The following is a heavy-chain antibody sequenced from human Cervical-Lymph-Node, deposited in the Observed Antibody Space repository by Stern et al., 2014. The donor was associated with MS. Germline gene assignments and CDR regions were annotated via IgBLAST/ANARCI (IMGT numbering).Heavy chain of an antibody. CDR3: ARDPSGSCFDY. CDR1: GYIFTSYY. CDR2: INPSGGST. D-gene: IGHD1-26*01. V-gene: IGHV1-46*01. Sequence: VQLLESGAEVKKPGASVKVSCKASGYIFTSYYMHWVRQAPGQGLEWMGIINPSGGSTRYAQKFQGRVTMTRDTSTSTVYMELSSLTSEDTAVYYCARDPSGSCFDYWGQGTLVTVSS. J-gene: IGHJ4*02.